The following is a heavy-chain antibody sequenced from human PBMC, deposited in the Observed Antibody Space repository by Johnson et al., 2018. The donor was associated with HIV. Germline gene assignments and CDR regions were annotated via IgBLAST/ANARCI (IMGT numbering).Heavy chain of an antibody. D-gene: IGHD3-22*01. CDR2: INWNGGNT. CDR3: TTDRGYYDRSGYSRPFDI. CDR1: GFTFSNAW. J-gene: IGHJ3*02. Sequence: MQLVESGGGLVQPGGSLRLSCAASGFTFSNAWMSWVRQAPGKGLEWVSGINWNGGNTGYADSVKGRFTISRDNAKNSLYLQMNSLRAEDTALYYCTTDRGYYDRSGYSRPFDIWGQGTMVIVSS. V-gene: IGHV3-20*04.